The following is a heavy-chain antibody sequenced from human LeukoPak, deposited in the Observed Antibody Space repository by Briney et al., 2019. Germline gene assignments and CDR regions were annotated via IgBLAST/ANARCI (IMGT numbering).Heavy chain of an antibody. CDR2: IYPGDSII. J-gene: IGHJ5*01. CDR1: GYSFAGYW. Sequence: GESLTISCKGSGYSFAGYWIGWVRQMPGEGLQWMGIIYPGDSIIRYSPSFQGQVTISADTSISTAFLQWSSLQASDTAIYYCARFSAPSLNQNWFDPWGQGTLVTVSS. D-gene: IGHD2/OR15-2a*01. CDR3: ARFSAPSLNQNWFDP. V-gene: IGHV5-51*01.